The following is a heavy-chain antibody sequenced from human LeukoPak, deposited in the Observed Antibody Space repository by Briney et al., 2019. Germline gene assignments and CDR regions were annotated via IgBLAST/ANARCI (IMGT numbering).Heavy chain of an antibody. CDR1: GGTFSSYA. J-gene: IGHJ4*02. CDR3: ARYYYDSSGYHYFDY. D-gene: IGHD3-22*01. CDR2: IIPIFGTA. Sequence: ASVTVSCKASGGTFSSYAISWVRQAPGQGLEWMGGIIPIFGTANYAQKFQGRVTITADESTSTAYMELRSLRSEDTAVYYCARYYYDSSGYHYFDYWGQGTLVTVSS. V-gene: IGHV1-69*13.